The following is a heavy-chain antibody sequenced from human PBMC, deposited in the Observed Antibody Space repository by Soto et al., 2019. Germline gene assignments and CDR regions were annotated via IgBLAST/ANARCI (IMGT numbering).Heavy chain of an antibody. CDR2: IRSKTDGGTT. V-gene: IGHV3-15*01. Sequence: GGSLRLSCSASGFNFGGYAMSWVRQAPGKGLELVGFIRSKTDGGTTDYAAPVKGRFTISRDDSKNTLYLQMNSLKTEDTAVYYCTTLRFLEWLSPGYFDYWGQGTLVTVSS. CDR3: TTLRFLEWLSPGYFDY. CDR1: GFNFGGYA. D-gene: IGHD3-3*01. J-gene: IGHJ4*02.